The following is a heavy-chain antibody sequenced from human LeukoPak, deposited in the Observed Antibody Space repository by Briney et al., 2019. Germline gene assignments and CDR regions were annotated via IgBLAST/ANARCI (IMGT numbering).Heavy chain of an antibody. CDR3: AGGCTNGVCFSY. CDR2: ISWNSGSI. CDR1: GFTFDDYA. J-gene: IGHJ4*02. Sequence: GGSLRLSCAASGFTFDDYAMHWVRQAPGKGLEWVSGISWNSGSIGYADSVKGRFTISRDNAKNSLYLQMNSLRAEDTAVYYCAGGCTNGVCFSYWGQGTLVTVSS. V-gene: IGHV3-9*01. D-gene: IGHD2-8*01.